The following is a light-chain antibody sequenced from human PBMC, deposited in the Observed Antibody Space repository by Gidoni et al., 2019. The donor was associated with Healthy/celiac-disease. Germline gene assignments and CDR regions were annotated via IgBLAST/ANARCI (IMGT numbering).Light chain of an antibody. J-gene: IGKJ1*01. CDR2: AAS. V-gene: IGKV1-39*01. CDR1: QGISSY. Sequence: DIQMTQSPSSLYASVGDRVTITCRASQGISSYLSWYQQKPGKAPKLLIYAASSLQSGVPSRFSGSGSGTEFTLTISSLQPEDFATYYCQQSYSSPRTFGQGTKVEIK. CDR3: QQSYSSPRT.